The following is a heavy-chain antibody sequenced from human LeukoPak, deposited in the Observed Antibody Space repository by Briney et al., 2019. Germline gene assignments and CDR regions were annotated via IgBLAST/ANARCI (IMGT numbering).Heavy chain of an antibody. CDR2: IYTSGST. J-gene: IGHJ4*02. CDR1: GGSISSYY. Sequence: SETLSLTCTVSGGSISSYYWSWIRQPAGKGLEWIGRIYTSGSTNYNPSLKSRVTMSVDTSKNQFSLKLSSVTAADTAVYYCARADYDILTGPHYYFDYWGQGTLVTVSS. V-gene: IGHV4-4*07. D-gene: IGHD3-9*01. CDR3: ARADYDILTGPHYYFDY.